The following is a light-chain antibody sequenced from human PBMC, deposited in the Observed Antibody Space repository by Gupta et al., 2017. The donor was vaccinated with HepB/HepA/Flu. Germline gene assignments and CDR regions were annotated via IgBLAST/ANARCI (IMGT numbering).Light chain of an antibody. CDR1: QIIDTNY. J-gene: IGKJ1*01. V-gene: IGKV3-20*01. CDR3: QHDGNSPRT. Sequence: DIVMTQSPGTLSLSPGERASLSCRASQIIDTNYLAWYQQKPGQPPRLLIYATSTRPTGIPDRFSGSGSRRDFTLTIDRLEPEDFGVYYCQHDGNSPRTFGLGTTVEIK. CDR2: ATS.